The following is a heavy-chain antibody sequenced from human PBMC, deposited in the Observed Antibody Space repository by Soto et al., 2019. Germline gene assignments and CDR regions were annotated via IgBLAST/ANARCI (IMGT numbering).Heavy chain of an antibody. CDR1: GFTCSSYG. Sequence: XGSLRLSCTAAGFTCSSYGMHWVRQAPGKGLEWVAVISYDGSNKYYADSVKGRFTISRDNSKNTLYLQMNSLRAEDTAVYYCAKGLAAAGIYYYGMDVWGQGATVTVSS. CDR3: AKGLAAAGIYYYGMDV. J-gene: IGHJ6*02. V-gene: IGHV3-30*18. D-gene: IGHD6-13*01. CDR2: ISYDGSNK.